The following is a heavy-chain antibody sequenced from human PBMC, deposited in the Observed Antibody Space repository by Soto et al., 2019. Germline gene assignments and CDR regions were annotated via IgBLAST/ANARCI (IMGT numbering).Heavy chain of an antibody. CDR1: GYTFTSYA. J-gene: IGHJ4*02. V-gene: IGHV1-3*01. Sequence: QVQLVQSGAEVKKPGASVKVSCKASGYTFTSYAMHWVRQAPGQRLEWMGWINAGNGNTKYSQKFQGRVTITRDTSASAAYMELSSLRSEDTAVYYCASSPGVRGAIRDWGQGTLVTVSS. CDR2: INAGNGNT. D-gene: IGHD3-10*01. CDR3: ASSPGVRGAIRD.